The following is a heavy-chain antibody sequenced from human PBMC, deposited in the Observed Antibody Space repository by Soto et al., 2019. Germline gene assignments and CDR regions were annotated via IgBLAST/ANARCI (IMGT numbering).Heavy chain of an antibody. V-gene: IGHV4-39*01. CDR2: IYYSGST. D-gene: IGHD4-17*01. CDR3: ARHATVTSFSVGY. Sequence: QLQLQESGPGLVKPSETLSLTCTVSGGSISSSSYYWGWIRQPPGKGLEWIGSIYYSGSTYYNPSLKSRVTVSVDTSKNQFSLKLSSVTAADTAVYFCARHATVTSFSVGYWGQGTLVTVSS. CDR1: GGSISSSSYY. J-gene: IGHJ4*02.